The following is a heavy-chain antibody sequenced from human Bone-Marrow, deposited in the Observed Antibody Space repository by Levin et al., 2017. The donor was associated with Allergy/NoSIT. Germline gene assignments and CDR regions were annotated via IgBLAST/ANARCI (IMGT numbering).Heavy chain of an antibody. J-gene: IGHJ6*03. CDR2: VSYDGSKD. V-gene: IGHV3-30*03. CDR3: VRPEGDYHFWNGSLRYQYYLDV. Sequence: PGGSLRLSCVGSGFRFSGYVLNWVRQAPGKGLEWVAVVSYDGSKDYYADSVKGRFTISRDNSGNTLYLQMNSLRVDDTAVYYCVRPEGDYHFWNGSLRYQYYLDVWGTGTSVTVSS. D-gene: IGHD3-3*01. CDR1: GFRFSGYV.